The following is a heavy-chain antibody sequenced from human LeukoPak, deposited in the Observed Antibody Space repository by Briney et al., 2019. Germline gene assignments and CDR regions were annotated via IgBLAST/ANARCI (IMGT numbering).Heavy chain of an antibody. D-gene: IGHD3-22*01. CDR1: VRNFEDLG. CDR3: VKDRYFYDSGSKAN. CDR2: FSWNGGNI. V-gene: IGHV3-9*01. J-gene: IGHJ4*02. Sequence: GGSLRLPYVVSVRNFEDLGRLGARQSRGKALEGVTGFSWNGGNIGYADSVKGRFTISRDNAKNSLYLQMNSLRVDDTAFYYCVKDRYFYDSGSKANWGQGTLVTVSS.